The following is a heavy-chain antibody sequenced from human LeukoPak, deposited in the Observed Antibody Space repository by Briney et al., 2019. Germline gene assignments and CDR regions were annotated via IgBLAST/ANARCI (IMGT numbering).Heavy chain of an antibody. CDR3: ARDRSGGSCYYFDY. Sequence: ASVKVSCKASGYTFTGYYMHWVRQAPGQGLEWMGWINPNSGGTNYAQKFQGRVTMTRDTSISTAYMELSRLRSDDTAVYYCARDRSGGSCYYFDYWGQGTLVTVSS. D-gene: IGHD2-15*01. V-gene: IGHV1-2*02. J-gene: IGHJ4*02. CDR2: INPNSGGT. CDR1: GYTFTGYY.